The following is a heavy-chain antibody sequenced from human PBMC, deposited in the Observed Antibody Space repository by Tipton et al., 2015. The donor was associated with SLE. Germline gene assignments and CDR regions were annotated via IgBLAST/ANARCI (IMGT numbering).Heavy chain of an antibody. D-gene: IGHD6-6*01. Sequence: LRLSCTVSGGSIRSHYWSWIRQPPGKGLEWIGYIYYSGSTNYNPSLKSRVTISVDTSKNQFSLKLSSVTAADTAVYYCAREDSSSPREYYFDYWGQGTLVTVSS. V-gene: IGHV4-59*11. CDR3: AREDSSSPREYYFDY. J-gene: IGHJ4*02. CDR1: GGSIRSHY. CDR2: IYYSGST.